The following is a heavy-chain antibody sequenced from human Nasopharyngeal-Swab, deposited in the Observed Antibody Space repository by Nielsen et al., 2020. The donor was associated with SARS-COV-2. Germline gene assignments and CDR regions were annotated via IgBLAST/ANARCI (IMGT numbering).Heavy chain of an antibody. CDR3: TTDFYFDY. J-gene: IGHJ4*02. V-gene: IGHV3-73*01. Sequence: GESPKIPCAAPGFIFSASAIHWVRQASGKGPEWVGRIGDKDHNYATTYGASVQGRFTISRDDSKNTAFLQMDSLKTEDTALYYCTTDFYFDYWGQGTLVTVSS. CDR1: GFIFSASA. CDR2: IGDKDHNYAT.